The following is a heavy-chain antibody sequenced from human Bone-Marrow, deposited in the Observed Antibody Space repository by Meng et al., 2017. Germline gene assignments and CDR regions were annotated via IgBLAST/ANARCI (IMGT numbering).Heavy chain of an antibody. D-gene: IGHD4-11*01. Sequence: LQQWGVGVVQPSDAPPLTCIVSGGSFSDYYWSWIRQPPGKGLEWIGEINHSGSTNYNPSLESRATISVDTSQNNLSLKLSSVTAADSAVYYCARGPTTMAHDFDYWGQGTLVTVSS. CDR3: ARGPTTMAHDFDY. CDR1: GGSFSDYY. V-gene: IGHV4-34*01. CDR2: INHSGST. J-gene: IGHJ4*02.